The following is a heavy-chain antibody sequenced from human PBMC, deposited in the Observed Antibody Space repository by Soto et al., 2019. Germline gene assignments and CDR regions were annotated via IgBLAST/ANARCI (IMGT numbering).Heavy chain of an antibody. CDR2: INSNTGGT. J-gene: IGHJ4*02. Sequence: GASVQVSCKASGYTFKDYFLHWVRQAPGQGLEWMGWINSNTGGTNYAQKFQGRVTMTRDTPISTAYMELSRLTSDDTAVYHCARESVVTGTHHFDYWGQGTLVTVSS. V-gene: IGHV1-2*02. CDR3: ARESVVTGTHHFDY. D-gene: IGHD1-7*01. CDR1: GYTFKDYF.